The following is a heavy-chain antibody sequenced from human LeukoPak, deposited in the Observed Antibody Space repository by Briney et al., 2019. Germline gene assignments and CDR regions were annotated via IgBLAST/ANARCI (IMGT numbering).Heavy chain of an antibody. Sequence: PGGSLRLSCAASGFTFSSYWTHWVRQAPGKGLVWVSRINSDGSSTSYADSVKGRFTISRDNAKNTLYLQMNSLRAEDTAVYYCARRPNYYYYMDVWGKGTTVTVSS. CDR1: GFTFSSYW. V-gene: IGHV3-74*01. J-gene: IGHJ6*03. CDR3: ARRPNYYYYMDV. CDR2: INSDGSST.